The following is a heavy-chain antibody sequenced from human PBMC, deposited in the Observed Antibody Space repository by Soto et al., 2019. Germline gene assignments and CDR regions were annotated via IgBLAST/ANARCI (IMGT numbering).Heavy chain of an antibody. CDR2: ISYDGSNK. V-gene: IGHV3-30*18. CDR3: AKDPNSSGYSYYFDY. J-gene: IGHJ4*02. CDR1: GFTFSSYG. Sequence: RRLSCAASGFTFSSYGMHWVRQAPGMGLEWVAVISYDGSNKYYADSVKGRFTISRDNSKNTLYLQMNSLRAEDTAVYYCAKDPNSSGYSYYFDYWGQGTLVTVSS. D-gene: IGHD3-22*01.